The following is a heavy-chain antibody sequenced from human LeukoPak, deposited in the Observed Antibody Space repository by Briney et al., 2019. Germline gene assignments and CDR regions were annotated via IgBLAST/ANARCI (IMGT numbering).Heavy chain of an antibody. CDR3: ARHPVGDYFFDY. D-gene: IGHD4-17*01. CDR1: GYTFTGYY. CDR2: INPNSGGT. J-gene: IGHJ4*02. Sequence: ASVKVSCKASGYTFTGYYMHWVRQAPGQGLEWMGWINPNSGGTNYAQKFQGRVTMTGDTSISTAYMELSSLTSEDTAVYYCARHPVGDYFFDYWGQGTLVTVSS. V-gene: IGHV1-2*02.